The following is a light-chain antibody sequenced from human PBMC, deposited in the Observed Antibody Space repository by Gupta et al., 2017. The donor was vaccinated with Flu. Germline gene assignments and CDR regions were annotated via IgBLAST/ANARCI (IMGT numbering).Light chain of an antibody. J-gene: IGKJ1*01. CDR1: QSVSSSY. Sequence: EIVFSQSPGTHSLSPGERATLSCRASQSVSSSYLAWYQQKPGQAPRLLIHGASSRATGIPDRFSGSGSGTDFTLTISRLEPEDFAVYYCQQYGSSLWTFGQGTKLEIK. CDR3: QQYGSSLWT. CDR2: GAS. V-gene: IGKV3-20*01.